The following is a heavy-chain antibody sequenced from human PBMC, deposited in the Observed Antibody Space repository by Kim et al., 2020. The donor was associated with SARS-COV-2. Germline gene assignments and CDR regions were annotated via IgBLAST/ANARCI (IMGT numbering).Heavy chain of an antibody. CDR1: GYTFTSYA. Sequence: ASVKVSCKASGYTFTSYAMHWVRQAPGQRLEWMGWINAGNGNTKYSEKFQGRVTITRDTSASTAYMELSSLRSEDTAVYYCAGDLLRIVVAGTSLPDYWSKGPLATVS. CDR2: INAGNGNT. J-gene: IGHJ4*02. CDR3: AGDLLRIVVAGTSLPDY. V-gene: IGHV1-3*01. D-gene: IGHD6-19*01.